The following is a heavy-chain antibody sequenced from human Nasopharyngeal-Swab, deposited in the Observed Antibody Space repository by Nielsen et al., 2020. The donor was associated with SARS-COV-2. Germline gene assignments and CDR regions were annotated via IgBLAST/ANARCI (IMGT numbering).Heavy chain of an antibody. J-gene: IGHJ6*03. Sequence: GESLKISCAASGFSFSTYWMTWVRQAPGKGLKWVANIKQDGSEKYYVDSVKGRFTVSRDNPKNLLYLQVNSLRAEDTAAYYCARQGVFVPAYFHQYYMDVWGKGTTVTVSS. V-gene: IGHV3-7*03. D-gene: IGHD3-16*02. CDR1: GFSFSTYW. CDR2: IKQDGSEK. CDR3: ARQGVFVPAYFHQYYMDV.